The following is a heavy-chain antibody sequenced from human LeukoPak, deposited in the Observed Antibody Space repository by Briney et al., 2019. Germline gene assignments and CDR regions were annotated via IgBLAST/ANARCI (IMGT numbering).Heavy chain of an antibody. CDR3: ARAPKFRLVGVPKGPFDP. CDR2: ITRSGDSA. J-gene: IGHJ5*02. CDR1: GFTFSSYA. V-gene: IGHV3-23*01. Sequence: GGSLRLSCAASGFTFSSYAMSWVRQAPGKGLEWVSAITRSGDSAYYVDSVKGRFTISRDNAKNSLFLQMNSLRAEDTAVYYCARAPKFRLVGVPKGPFDPWGQGTLVTVSS. D-gene: IGHD1-26*01.